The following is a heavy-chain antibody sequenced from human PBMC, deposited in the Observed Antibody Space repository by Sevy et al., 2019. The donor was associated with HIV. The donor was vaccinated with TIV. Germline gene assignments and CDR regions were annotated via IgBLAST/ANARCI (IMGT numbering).Heavy chain of an antibody. CDR2: ISGSGYST. J-gene: IGHJ4*02. Sequence: GGSLRLSCAASGFTFSNYGTSWVRQAPGKGLELVSAISGSGYSTYYADSVKGRFTISRDKSKNTLYLQINSLRAGDTAVYYCAKHIAYCGGDCYPPLYYFDYWGQGTLVTVSS. CDR3: AKHIAYCGGDCYPPLYYFDY. D-gene: IGHD2-21*02. CDR1: GFTFSNYG. V-gene: IGHV3-23*01.